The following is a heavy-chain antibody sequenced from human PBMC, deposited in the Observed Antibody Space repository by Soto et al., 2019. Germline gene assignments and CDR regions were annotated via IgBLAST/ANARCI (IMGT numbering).Heavy chain of an antibody. CDR1: GYSISSGYY. V-gene: IGHV4-38-2*02. Sequence: SETLSLTCAVSGYSISSGYYWGWIRQPSGKGLEWIGSIYHSGSTYYNPSLKSRVTISVDTSKNQFSLKLSSVTAADTAVYYCARDLPGYCSSTSCARYYYCGMEVWGQGTTVTVCS. CDR2: IYHSGST. CDR3: ARDLPGYCSSTSCARYYYCGMEV. J-gene: IGHJ6*02. D-gene: IGHD2-2*01.